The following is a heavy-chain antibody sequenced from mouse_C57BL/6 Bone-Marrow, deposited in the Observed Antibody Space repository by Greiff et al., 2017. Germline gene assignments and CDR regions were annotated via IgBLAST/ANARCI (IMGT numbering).Heavy chain of an antibody. CDR3: SRDLPGVDMDY. D-gene: IGHD4-1*01. CDR1: GYTFTSYG. Sequence: VMLVESGAELARPGASVKLSCKASGYTFTSYGISWVKQRTGQGLEWIGEIYPRSGNTYYNEKFKGKATLTADKSSSTAYMELRSLTSVDSAVYFCSRDLPGVDMDYWGQGTSVTVSS. V-gene: IGHV1-81*01. CDR2: IYPRSGNT. J-gene: IGHJ4*01.